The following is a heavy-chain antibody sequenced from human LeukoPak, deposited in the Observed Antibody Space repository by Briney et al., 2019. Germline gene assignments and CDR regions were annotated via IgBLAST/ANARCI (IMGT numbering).Heavy chain of an antibody. CDR1: GYTFTSYD. J-gene: IGHJ5*02. D-gene: IGHD3-16*01. V-gene: IGHV1-8*01. Sequence: GASVKVSCKASGYTFTSYDINWVRQATGQGLEWMGWMNPNSGNTSYAQKFQGRVTMTRNTSISTAYMELSSLRSEDTAVYYCASGDMITFGGVDPWGQGTLVTVSS. CDR3: ASGDMITFGGVDP. CDR2: MNPNSGNT.